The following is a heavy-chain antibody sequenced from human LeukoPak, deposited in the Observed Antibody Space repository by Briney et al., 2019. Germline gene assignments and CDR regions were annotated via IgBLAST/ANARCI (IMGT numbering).Heavy chain of an antibody. CDR3: ASGPGIAAAGTYY. CDR2: INTNTGNP. J-gene: IGHJ4*02. D-gene: IGHD6-13*01. V-gene: IGHV7-4-1*02. Sequence: ASVKVSCTASGYTFTSYGISWVRQAPGQGLEWMGWINTNTGNPTYAQGFTGRFVFSLDTSVSTAYLQISSLKAEDTAVYCCASGPGIAAAGTYYWGQGTLVTVSS. CDR1: GYTFTSYG.